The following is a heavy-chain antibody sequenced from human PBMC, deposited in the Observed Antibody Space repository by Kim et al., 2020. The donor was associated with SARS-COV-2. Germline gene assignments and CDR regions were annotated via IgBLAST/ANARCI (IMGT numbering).Heavy chain of an antibody. D-gene: IGHD2-15*01. CDR3: AKDIGSGGAVVTPDS. CDR2: FTSAGGT. J-gene: IGHJ5*01. CDR1: GFTFSSYS. Sequence: GGSLRLSCAASGFTFSSYSMSWVRQAPGKGLEWVSAFTSAGGTHYTDSVKGRFTISRDTSKNTVYLQMNNLRAEDTAVYYCAKDIGSGGAVVTPDSWGRGTLVTVSS. V-gene: IGHV3-23*01.